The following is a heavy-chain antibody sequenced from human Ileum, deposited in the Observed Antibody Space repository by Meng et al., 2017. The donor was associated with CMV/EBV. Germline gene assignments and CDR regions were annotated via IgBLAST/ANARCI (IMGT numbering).Heavy chain of an antibody. V-gene: IGHV3-15*01. D-gene: IGHD3-3*01. Sequence: NAWMSWVRQAPGKGLEWVGRIKSKTDGGTTDYAAPVKGRFTISRDDSKNTLYLQMNSLKTEDTAVYYCTTGFLEWLLSLGYYYGMDVWGQGTTVTVSS. CDR2: IKSKTDGGTT. CDR3: TTGFLEWLLSLGYYYGMDV. J-gene: IGHJ6*02. CDR1: NAW.